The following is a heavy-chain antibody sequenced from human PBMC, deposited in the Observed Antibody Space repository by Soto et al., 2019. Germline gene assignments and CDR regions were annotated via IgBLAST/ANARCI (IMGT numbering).Heavy chain of an antibody. D-gene: IGHD2-15*01. CDR1: GFTFSSYA. J-gene: IGHJ4*02. CDR3: ARDPPIVVVVAATPYFDY. V-gene: IGHV3-30-3*01. Sequence: QVQLVESGGGVVQPGRSLRLSCAASGFTFSSYAMHWVRQAPGKGLEWVAVISYDGSNKYYADSVKGRFTISRDNSKNTLYLQMTGLRAEDTAVYYCARDPPIVVVVAATPYFDYWGQGTLVTVSS. CDR2: ISYDGSNK.